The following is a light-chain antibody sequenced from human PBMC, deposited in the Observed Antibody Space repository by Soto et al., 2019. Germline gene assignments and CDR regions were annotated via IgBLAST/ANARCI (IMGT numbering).Light chain of an antibody. CDR1: QSIGTY. CDR2: DAS. J-gene: IGKJ1*01. CDR3: QQYTDWPRT. Sequence: ETVMTQSPPTLPLPPGERAIVSCRASQSIGTYLAWYQQKRGQSPRLLIYDASTRATGIPARFSGSGSGTEFTLTINSLQSDDFAIYYCQQYTDWPRTFGQGTKVDIK. V-gene: IGKV3-15*01.